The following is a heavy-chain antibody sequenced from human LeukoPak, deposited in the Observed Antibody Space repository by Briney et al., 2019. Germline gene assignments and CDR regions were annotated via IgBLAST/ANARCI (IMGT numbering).Heavy chain of an antibody. V-gene: IGHV4-59*08. CDR3: ARTLYSVYDILPGYPDAFDI. D-gene: IGHD3-9*01. CDR2: IYYSGST. CDR1: GGSISSYY. Sequence: PSETLSLTCTVSGGSISSYYWSWIRQPPGKGLEWIGYIYYSGSTNYNPSLKSRVTISVDTSKNQCSLKLSSVTAADTAVYYCARTLYSVYDILPGYPDAFDIWGQGTMVTVSS. J-gene: IGHJ3*02.